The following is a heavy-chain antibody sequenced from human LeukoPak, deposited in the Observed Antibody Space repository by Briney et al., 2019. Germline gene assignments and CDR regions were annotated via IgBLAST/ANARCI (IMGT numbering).Heavy chain of an antibody. CDR1: GYTFTSCD. CDR2: MNPNSGNT. J-gene: IGHJ3*02. D-gene: IGHD2-15*01. CDR3: ARWWSGVRTFDDAFDI. V-gene: IGHV1-8*01. Sequence: GASVKVSCKASGYTFTSCDINWVRQATGQGLEWMGWMNPNSGNTGYAQKFQGRVTMTRNTSISTAYMELSSLRSEDTAVYYCARWWSGVRTFDDAFDIWGQGTMVTVSS.